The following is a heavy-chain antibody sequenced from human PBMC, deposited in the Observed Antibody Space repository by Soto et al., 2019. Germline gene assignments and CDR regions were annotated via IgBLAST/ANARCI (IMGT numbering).Heavy chain of an antibody. CDR3: AREWTTSGDLDY. V-gene: IGHV3-30-3*01. CDR2: ISYDGSIE. J-gene: IGHJ4*02. Sequence: QVQLVESGGGVVQPGRSLKLSCAASGFTFTSFSMQWVRQAPGKGLEWVAVISYDGSIEYYAASVKGRFTNSRANSKNTLYLQMYSLRTEDTAVYFCAREWTTSGDLDYWGQGTLVTVSS. CDR1: GFTFTSFS. D-gene: IGHD3-10*01.